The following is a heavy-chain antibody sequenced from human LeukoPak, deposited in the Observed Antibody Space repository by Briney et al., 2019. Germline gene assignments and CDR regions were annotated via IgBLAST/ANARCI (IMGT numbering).Heavy chain of an antibody. Sequence: PGGSLRLSCAASGFTFSNHAMTWVRQAPGKGLEWVSTINISGGSTFYADSVKGRFTIFRDNSKNTLPLQMNSLRAEDTAVYYCAKDLRFWGQGTLVTVSS. D-gene: IGHD3-16*01. V-gene: IGHV3-23*01. J-gene: IGHJ4*02. CDR3: AKDLRF. CDR1: GFTFSNHA. CDR2: INISGGST.